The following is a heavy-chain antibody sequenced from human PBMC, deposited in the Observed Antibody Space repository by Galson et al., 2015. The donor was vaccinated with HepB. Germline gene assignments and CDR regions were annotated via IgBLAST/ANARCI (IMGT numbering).Heavy chain of an antibody. CDR2: SSYTGRYT. Sequence: SLGLSCAASGSSFHFFPMLWVRQGPGKGLEPAAVSSYTGRYTNYADFGKGRFTISRDNSKNAQYLHMHSLRVEDTALYYCVSPRGEGAGDQQVWYFDLWGRGTLVTVSS. J-gene: IGHJ2*01. CDR1: GSSFHFFP. CDR3: VSPRGEGAGDQQVWYFDL. D-gene: IGHD4-17*01. V-gene: IGHV3-30*04.